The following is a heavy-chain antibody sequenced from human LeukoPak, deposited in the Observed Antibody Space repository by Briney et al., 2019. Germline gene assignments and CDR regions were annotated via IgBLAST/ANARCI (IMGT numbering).Heavy chain of an antibody. CDR1: GYSFTSYW. CDR3: ARDLVNYYDSSGYYPRGDRRYFDL. J-gene: IGHJ2*01. CDR2: IYPGDSDT. Sequence: GESLKISCKGSGYSFTSYWIGWVRQMPGKGLEWMGIIYPGDSDTRYSPSFQGQVTISADKSISTAYLQWSSLKASDTAMYYCARDLVNYYDSSGYYPRGDRRYFDLWGRGTLVTVSS. V-gene: IGHV5-51*01. D-gene: IGHD3-22*01.